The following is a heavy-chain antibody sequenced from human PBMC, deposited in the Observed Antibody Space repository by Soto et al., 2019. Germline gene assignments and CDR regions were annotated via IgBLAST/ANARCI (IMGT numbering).Heavy chain of an antibody. J-gene: IGHJ4*02. D-gene: IGHD3-22*01. CDR1: GGTFSSYA. Sequence: ASVKVSCKASGGTFSSYAISWVRQAPGQGLEWMGGIIPIFGTANYAQMFQGRVTITADESTSTAYMELSSLRSEDTAVYYCATYRPNDSSGYYQFDYWGQGTLVTVSS. V-gene: IGHV1-69*13. CDR2: IIPIFGTA. CDR3: ATYRPNDSSGYYQFDY.